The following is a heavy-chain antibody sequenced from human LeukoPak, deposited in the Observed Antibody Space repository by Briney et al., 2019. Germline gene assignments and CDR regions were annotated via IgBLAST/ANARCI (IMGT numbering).Heavy chain of an antibody. J-gene: IGHJ3*02. CDR1: GFTFSSYA. CDR3: AKGKVMLRYYYDSSGYYRPHAFDI. CDR2: ISGSGGST. D-gene: IGHD3-22*01. V-gene: IGHV3-23*01. Sequence: GGSLRLSCAASGFTFSSYAMSWVRQAPGKGLEWVSAISGSGGSTYYADSVKGRFTISRDNSKNTLYLQMNSLRAEDTAVCYCAKGKVMLRYYYDSSGYYRPHAFDIWGQGTMVTVSS.